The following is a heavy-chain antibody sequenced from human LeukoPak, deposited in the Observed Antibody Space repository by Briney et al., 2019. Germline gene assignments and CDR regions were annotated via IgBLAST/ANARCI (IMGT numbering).Heavy chain of an antibody. V-gene: IGHV4-4*09. J-gene: IGHJ3*02. CDR2: IHTSGSN. Sequence: SETLSLTCAVSGVSISPYYWAWIRQPPGKGLEWIGYIHTSGSNNQYPSLKSRVTISVDKSKNHFSLRLTSVTAADTAVYYCARATYVSSAVDAFDIWGQGTMVTVSP. D-gene: IGHD3-22*01. CDR1: GVSISPYY. CDR3: ARATYVSSAVDAFDI.